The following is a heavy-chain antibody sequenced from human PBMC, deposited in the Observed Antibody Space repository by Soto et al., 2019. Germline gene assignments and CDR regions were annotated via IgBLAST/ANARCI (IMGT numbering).Heavy chain of an antibody. CDR1: GYTFTSYG. CDR2: ISAYNGNT. D-gene: IGHD3-10*01. Sequence: ASVKVSCKASGYTFTSYGISWVRQAPGQGLEWMGWISAYNGNTNYAQKLQGRVTMTTDTSTSTAYMELRSLRSDDTAVYYCARDRSFYYYGSGSYIPFYYYGMDVWGQGTKVTVSS. V-gene: IGHV1-18*01. J-gene: IGHJ6*02. CDR3: ARDRSFYYYGSGSYIPFYYYGMDV.